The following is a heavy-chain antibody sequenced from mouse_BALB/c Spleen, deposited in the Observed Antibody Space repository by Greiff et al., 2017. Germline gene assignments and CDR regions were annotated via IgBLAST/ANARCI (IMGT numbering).Heavy chain of an antibody. J-gene: IGHJ2*01. D-gene: IGHD2-1*01. V-gene: IGHV5-6*02. CDR2: ISSGGSYT. CDR3: ARIYYGNYENFDY. Sequence: DVMLVESGGDLVKPGGSLKLSCAASGFTFSSYGMSWVRQTPDKRLEWVATISSGGSYTYYPDSVKGRFTISRDNAKNTLYLQMSSLKSEDTAMYYCARIYYGNYENFDYWGQGTTLTVSS. CDR1: GFTFSSYG.